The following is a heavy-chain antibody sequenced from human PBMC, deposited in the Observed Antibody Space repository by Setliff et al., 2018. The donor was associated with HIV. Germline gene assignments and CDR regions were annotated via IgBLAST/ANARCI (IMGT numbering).Heavy chain of an antibody. CDR2: VIPILGIA. CDR1: GGTFSSYA. V-gene: IGHV1-69*10. D-gene: IGHD6-13*01. Sequence: GASVKVSCKASGGTFSSYAISWVRQAPGQGLEWMGGVIPILGIANYAQKFQGRVTITADESTSTAYMELSSLRSEDTAVYYCARQSSPPELSAAAGTPTLDPWSQGTLVTVSS. J-gene: IGHJ5*02. CDR3: ARQSSPPELSAAAGTPTLDP.